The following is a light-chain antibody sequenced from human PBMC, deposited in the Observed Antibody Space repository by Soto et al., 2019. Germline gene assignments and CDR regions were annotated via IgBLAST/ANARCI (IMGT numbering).Light chain of an antibody. CDR3: KSYAGSNNYV. V-gene: IGLV2-8*01. J-gene: IGLJ1*01. CDR2: EVV. Sequence: QSVLTQPPSASGSPGQSVTISCTGTKNVIGVYDFVSWYQHHPGKAPRLIIYEVVQRPSGVPDRFSGSKSGNTASLTVSGLQAAYEADYFCKSYAGSNNYVFGSGTKLTV. CDR1: KNVIGVYDF.